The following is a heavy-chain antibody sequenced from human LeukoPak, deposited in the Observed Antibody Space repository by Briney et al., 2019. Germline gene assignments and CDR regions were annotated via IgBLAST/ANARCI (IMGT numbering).Heavy chain of an antibody. CDR2: IYYSGST. V-gene: IGHV4-59*01. D-gene: IGHD2-2*01. CDR1: GFTFSSYW. Sequence: GSLRLSCAVSGFTFSSYWMSWVRQASGKGLEWIGYIYYSGSTNYNPSLKSRVTISVDTSKNQFSLKLSSVTAADTAVYYCAGSQYTLGYCSSTSCYAGGDAFDIWGQGTMVTVSS. J-gene: IGHJ3*02. CDR3: AGSQYTLGYCSSTSCYAGGDAFDI.